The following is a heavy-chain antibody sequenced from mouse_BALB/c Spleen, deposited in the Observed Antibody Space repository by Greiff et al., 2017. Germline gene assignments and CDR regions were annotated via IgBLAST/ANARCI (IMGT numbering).Heavy chain of an antibody. CDR2: INPNNGGT. CDR3: SRGGITGYWYFDV. CDR1: GYTFTEYT. Sequence: VQLQQSGPELVKPGASVKISCTTSGYTFTEYTMHWVKQSPGKSLEWIGGINPNNGGTSYNQKFKGKATLTVDKSSSTAYMELRSLTSEDSAVYYCSRGGITGYWYFDVWGAGTTVTVSS. V-gene: IGHV1-18*01. J-gene: IGHJ1*01. D-gene: IGHD2-4*01.